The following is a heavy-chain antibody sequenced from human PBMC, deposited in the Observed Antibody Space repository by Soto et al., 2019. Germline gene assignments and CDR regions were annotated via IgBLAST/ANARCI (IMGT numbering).Heavy chain of an antibody. V-gene: IGHV4-59*01. CDR3: GRLGYCSGGSCYPQLQDYYMDV. CDR2: IYFSGNT. CDR1: GDSISSYY. D-gene: IGHD2-15*01. J-gene: IGHJ6*03. Sequence: SETLSLICTVSGDSISSYYWSWIRQPPGKGLEWIGYIYFSGNTNYNPSLKSRVTMSVDTSKNQFSLKLSSATAADTAVYYCGRLGYCSGGSCYPQLQDYYMDVWGKGTTVTVSS.